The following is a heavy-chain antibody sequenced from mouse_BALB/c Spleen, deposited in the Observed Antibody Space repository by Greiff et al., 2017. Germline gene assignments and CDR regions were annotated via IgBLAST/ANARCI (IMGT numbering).Heavy chain of an antibody. CDR1: GFTFSSFG. D-gene: IGHD4-1*01. Sequence: EVKLMESGGGLVQPGGSRKLSCAASGFTFSSFGMHWVRQAPEKGLEWVAYISSGSSTIYYADTVKGRFTISRDNPKNTLFLQMTSLRSEDTAMYYCARGGNWGYYFDYWGQGTTLTVSS. CDR2: ISSGSSTI. V-gene: IGHV5-17*02. J-gene: IGHJ2*01. CDR3: ARGGNWGYYFDY.